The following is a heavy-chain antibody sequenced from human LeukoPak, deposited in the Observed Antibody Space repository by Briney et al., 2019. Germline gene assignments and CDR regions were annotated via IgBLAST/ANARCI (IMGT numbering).Heavy chain of an antibody. CDR1: GFTFTNSG. Sequence: GASLKVSCKASGFTFTNSGIQGVRQARGQRLEWLGWIVVGSGNANYAQKFQDRVIITRDMSTSTAYMEVSSLRSEDTAVYYCAADDLTRAYWGQGTLVTVSS. CDR2: IVVGSGNA. CDR3: AADDLTRAY. V-gene: IGHV1-58*02. J-gene: IGHJ4*02.